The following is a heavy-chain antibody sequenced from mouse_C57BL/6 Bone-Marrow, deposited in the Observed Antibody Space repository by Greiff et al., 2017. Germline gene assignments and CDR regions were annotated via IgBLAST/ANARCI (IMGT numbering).Heavy chain of an antibody. CDR3: ASLDD. V-gene: IGHV5-17*01. Sequence: EVPLVESGGGLVKPGGSLILSCAASGFTFSDYGMHWVRQAPEKGLEWVAYISSGSSTIYYADTVKGRVTISRDNAKNTLFLQMTSLRTEDTAMYYCASLDDWGQGTSVTVSS. CDR1: GFTFSDYG. CDR2: ISSGSSTI. J-gene: IGHJ4*01.